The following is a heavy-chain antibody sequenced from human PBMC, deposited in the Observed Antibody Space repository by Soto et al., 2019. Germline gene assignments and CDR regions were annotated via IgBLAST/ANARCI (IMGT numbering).Heavy chain of an antibody. CDR2: INPDTGNT. CDR3: ARDIQSVGPRANEAFDV. Sequence: QVQLVQSGAELKKPGASVNISCTASGFTFTDNLINWVRQAPGQGLEWMGWINPDTGNTRYSETFQGRATISRHSSASIAYLELSGLKNEDTALYFCARDIQSVGPRANEAFDVWGQGTMITVSS. CDR1: GFTFTDNL. V-gene: IGHV1-3*01. J-gene: IGHJ3*01. D-gene: IGHD5-18*01.